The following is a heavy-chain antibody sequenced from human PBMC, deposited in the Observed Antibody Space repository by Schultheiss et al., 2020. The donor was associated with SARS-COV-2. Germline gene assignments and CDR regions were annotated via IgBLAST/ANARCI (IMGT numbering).Heavy chain of an antibody. CDR2: IRSKANSYAT. Sequence: GGSLRLSFAASGFTFSGSAMHWVRQASGKGLEWVGRIRSKANSYATAYAASVKGRFTISRDDSKNTAYLQMNSLRAGDTAVYYCARGIAVAGPLGYYYYYGMDVWGQGTTVTVSS. CDR1: GFTFSGSA. CDR3: ARGIAVAGPLGYYYYYGMDV. V-gene: IGHV3-73*01. D-gene: IGHD6-19*01. J-gene: IGHJ6*02.